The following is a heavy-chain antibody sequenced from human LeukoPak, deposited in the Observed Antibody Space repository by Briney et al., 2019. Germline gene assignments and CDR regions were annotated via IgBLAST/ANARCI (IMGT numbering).Heavy chain of an antibody. J-gene: IGHJ3*01. D-gene: IGHD4-17*01. CDR2: ITGSGRGT. V-gene: IGHV3-23*01. CDR1: GFIFSDYA. CDR3: GMDPNGDYIGASDF. Sequence: GGSLRLSCAASGFIFSDYAMTWVRQIPGKGLEWVSSITGSGRGTQYGDSVKGRFTVSRDNSKNTLYLQMDSLRVEDTALYYCGMDPNGDYIGASDFWGQGTLVTVSS.